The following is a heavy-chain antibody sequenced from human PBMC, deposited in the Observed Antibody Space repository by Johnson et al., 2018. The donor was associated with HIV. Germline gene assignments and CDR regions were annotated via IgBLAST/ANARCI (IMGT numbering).Heavy chain of an antibody. D-gene: IGHD1-14*01. CDR2: ISYDGSNK. Sequence: QVQLVESGGGLIQPGGSLRLSCAASGFTVSSNYMSWVRQAPGKGLEWVAVISYDGSNKYYADSVKGRFTISRDNSKNTLYLQMNSLRAEDTAVYYCATRDPTYRPGAFEIWGQGTMVCVSS. J-gene: IGHJ3*02. CDR1: GFTVSSNY. CDR3: ATRDPTYRPGAFEI. V-gene: IGHV3-30-3*01.